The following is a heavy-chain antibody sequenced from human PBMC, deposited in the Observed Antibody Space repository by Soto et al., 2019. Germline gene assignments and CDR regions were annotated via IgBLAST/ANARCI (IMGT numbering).Heavy chain of an antibody. CDR3: ARASSSSWYDNYYYGMDV. V-gene: IGHV6-1*01. Sequence: SQTLSLTCAISGDSVSSNSAAWNWIRQSPSRGLEWLGRTYYRPKWYNDYAVSVKSRITINPDTSKNQFSLQLNSVTPEDTAVYYCARASSSSWYDNYYYGMDVWGQGTTVTVSS. CDR1: GDSVSSNSAA. CDR2: TYYRPKWYN. D-gene: IGHD6-13*01. J-gene: IGHJ6*02.